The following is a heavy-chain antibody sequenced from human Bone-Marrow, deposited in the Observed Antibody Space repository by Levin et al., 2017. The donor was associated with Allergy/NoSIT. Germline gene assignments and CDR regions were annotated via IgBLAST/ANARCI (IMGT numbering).Heavy chain of an antibody. V-gene: IGHV3-23*01. CDR3: ARWNGCGHY. D-gene: IGHD3-3*01. J-gene: IGHJ4*02. CDR1: GFTFSSSS. Sequence: LSLTCAASGFTFSSSSMAWVRQAPGKGLEWVSGISDSGGTTWYVDSVKGRFTISRNNSKNILYLQMNSLTTEDTAVYYCARWNGCGHYWGQGTLATVSS. CDR2: ISDSGGTT.